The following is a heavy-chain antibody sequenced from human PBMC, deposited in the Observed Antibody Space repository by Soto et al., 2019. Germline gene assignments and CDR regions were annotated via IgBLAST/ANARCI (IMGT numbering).Heavy chain of an antibody. V-gene: IGHV4-31*03. CDR1: GGSISSGGYY. Sequence: QVQLQESGPGLVKPSQTLSLTCTVSGGSISSGGYYWSWIRQHPGKGLEWIGYIYYSGSTYYNPSLMSRVTISVDTSKNQFSLKLSSVTAADTAVYYCARDSGLLWFGVDYWGQGTLVTVSS. CDR2: IYYSGST. CDR3: ARDSGLLWFGVDY. J-gene: IGHJ4*02. D-gene: IGHD3-10*01.